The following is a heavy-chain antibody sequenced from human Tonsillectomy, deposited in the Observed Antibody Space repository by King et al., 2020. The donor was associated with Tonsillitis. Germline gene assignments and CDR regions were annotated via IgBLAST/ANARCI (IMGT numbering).Heavy chain of an antibody. CDR1: CGSISSYY. V-gene: IGHV4-59*01. J-gene: IGHJ6*03. D-gene: IGHD3-10*01. Sequence: VQLQESGPGLVKPSETLSLTCTVSCGSISSYYWSWIRQPPGKGLDGIGYISYRGNTNYNPSLKSRVTISVDTSKNQCSLKLSSVTAADTAVYYCARARFGYYMDVWGKGTTVTVAS. CDR3: ARARFGYYMDV. CDR2: ISYRGNT.